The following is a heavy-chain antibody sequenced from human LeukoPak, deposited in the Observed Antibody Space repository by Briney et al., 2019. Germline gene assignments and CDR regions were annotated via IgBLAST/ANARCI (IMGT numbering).Heavy chain of an antibody. CDR2: IRSTGSST. Sequence: GGSLRLSCTASGFTFRDYYVTWIRQAPGKGLEWVSYIRSTGSSTAYADSVKGRFAISRDNAKNSLYLPMNGLRVEDTAVYYCARVYYASWSGQPLSQHWLDPWGQGTLVTVSS. V-gene: IGHV3-11*04. J-gene: IGHJ5*02. CDR1: GFTFRDYY. D-gene: IGHD3-3*01. CDR3: ARVYYASWSGQPLSQHWLDP.